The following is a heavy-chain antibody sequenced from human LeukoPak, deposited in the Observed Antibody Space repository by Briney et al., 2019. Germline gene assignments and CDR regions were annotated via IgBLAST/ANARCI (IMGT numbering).Heavy chain of an antibody. Sequence: ASVRVSCTASGYTFTSYGISWVRQAPGQGREGRGWISAYNGNTNYAQKLQGRVTMTTGTSTSTAYMELRSLRSDDTAVYYCARSSLYDFWSGYKDYDYWGQGTLVTVSS. CDR3: ARSSLYDFWSGYKDYDY. J-gene: IGHJ4*02. CDR1: GYTFTSYG. D-gene: IGHD3-3*01. V-gene: IGHV1-18*01. CDR2: ISAYNGNT.